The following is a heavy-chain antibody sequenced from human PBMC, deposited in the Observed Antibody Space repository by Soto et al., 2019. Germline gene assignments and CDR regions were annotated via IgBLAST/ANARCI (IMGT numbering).Heavy chain of an antibody. D-gene: IGHD1-26*01. Sequence: GASVKVSCKASGDTFTRHGLTWVRQAPGQGPEWMGWITAGSGNTHYAQKFQGRVSMTTDTSTSTAYMELWSLRSDDTAVYYCAGPSSYGSYYYFDLWGQGTPVTVSS. CDR2: ITAGSGNT. CDR3: AGPSSYGSYYYFDL. V-gene: IGHV1-18*04. J-gene: IGHJ4*02. CDR1: GDTFTRHG.